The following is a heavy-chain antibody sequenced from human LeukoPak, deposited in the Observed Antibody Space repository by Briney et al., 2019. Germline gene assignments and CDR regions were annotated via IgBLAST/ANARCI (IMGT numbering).Heavy chain of an antibody. V-gene: IGHV3-23*01. J-gene: IGHJ2*01. CDR2: ISGSGGST. Sequence: GGSLRLSCAASGFTFSSYAMSWVRQAPGKGLEWVSAISGSGGSTYYADSVKGRFTISRDNSKNTLYLQMNSLRAEDTAVYYCAKEGYSSGWPQDWYFDLWGRGTLVTVSS. CDR1: GFTFSSYA. D-gene: IGHD6-19*01. CDR3: AKEGYSSGWPQDWYFDL.